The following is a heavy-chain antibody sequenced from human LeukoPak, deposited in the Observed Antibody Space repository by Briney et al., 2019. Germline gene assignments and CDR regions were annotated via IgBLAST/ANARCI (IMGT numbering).Heavy chain of an antibody. V-gene: IGHV3-30*04. J-gene: IGHJ3*02. D-gene: IGHD3-10*01. CDR3: AKVLIWTYGSGNYYKGAFDI. CDR2: ISYDGSNK. CDR1: GFTFSRYG. Sequence: QPGGSLRLSCAASGFTFSRYGMHWVRQAPGKGLEWVTAISYDGSNKYYADSVKGRFTISRDNSKNTLYVQMNSLRAEDTAVYYCAKVLIWTYGSGNYYKGAFDIWGQGTMVAVFS.